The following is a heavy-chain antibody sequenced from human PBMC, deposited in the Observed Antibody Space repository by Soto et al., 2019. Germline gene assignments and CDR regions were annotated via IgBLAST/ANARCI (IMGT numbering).Heavy chain of an antibody. CDR1: GYTLTELS. CDR3: ARGGYSRTWSNLLARSGLDV. Sequence: SVKVSCKVSGYTLTELSMHWVRQAPGKGLEWMGGFDPEDGETIYAQKFQGRVTMTEDTSTDTAYMELSSLRSEDTAVYYCARGGYSRTWSNLLARSGLDVWGQGNTVTLSS. J-gene: IGHJ6*02. CDR2: FDPEDGET. V-gene: IGHV1-24*01. D-gene: IGHD5-12*01.